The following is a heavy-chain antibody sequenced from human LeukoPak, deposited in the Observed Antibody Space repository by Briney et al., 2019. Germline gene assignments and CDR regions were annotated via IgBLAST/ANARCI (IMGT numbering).Heavy chain of an antibody. V-gene: IGHV1-69*04. J-gene: IGHJ4*02. D-gene: IGHD3-22*01. Sequence: ASVKVSCKASGGTFSSYVISWVRQAPGQGLEWMGRIIPILGIANYAQKFQGRVTITADKSTSTAYMELSSLRSEDTAVYYCASPPADYYDSRDYFDYWGQGTLVIVSS. CDR1: GGTFSSYV. CDR3: ASPPADYYDSRDYFDY. CDR2: IIPILGIA.